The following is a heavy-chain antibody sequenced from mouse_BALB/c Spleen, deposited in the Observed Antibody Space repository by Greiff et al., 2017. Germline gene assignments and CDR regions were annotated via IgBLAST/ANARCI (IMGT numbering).Heavy chain of an antibody. Sequence: SGPELVKPGASVKIPCKASGYTFTDYNMDWVKQSHGKSLEWIGDINPNNGGTIYNQKFEGKATLTVDKSSSTAYMELRSLTSEDTAVYYCASGPRYGSSYGAMDYWGQGTSVTVSS. J-gene: IGHJ4*01. CDR2: INPNNGGT. V-gene: IGHV1-18*01. D-gene: IGHD1-1*01. CDR3: ASGPRYGSSYGAMDY. CDR1: GYTFTDYN.